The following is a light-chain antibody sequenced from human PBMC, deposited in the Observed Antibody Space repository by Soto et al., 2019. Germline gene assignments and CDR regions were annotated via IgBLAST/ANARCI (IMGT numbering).Light chain of an antibody. CDR3: SSFTSTTTYV. Sequence: QSVLTQPASVSGSPGQSIAISCTGTSSVVGSHDLVSWYQQQSGKVPKLIIYDVSSRPSGVSNRFSGSKSGNTASLTISGLQAEDEADYYCSSFTSTTTYVFGTGTKVTAL. V-gene: IGLV2-14*02. CDR1: SSVVGSHDL. J-gene: IGLJ1*01. CDR2: DVS.